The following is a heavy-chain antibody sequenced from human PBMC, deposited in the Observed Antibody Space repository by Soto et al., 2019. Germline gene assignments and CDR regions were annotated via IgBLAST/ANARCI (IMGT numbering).Heavy chain of an antibody. CDR2: IAYDGSNK. Sequence: QVQLVESGGGVVQPGRSLRLSCAASGFTFSDYVMHWVCQAPGKGLEWVAVIAYDGSNKYYADSVKGRFTISRDSSKSTLYLEMNSLRAEDTAVYYCAREAEGDYFDYWGQGTVVTVSS. CDR3: AREAEGDYFDY. V-gene: IGHV3-30-3*01. CDR1: GFTFSDYV. D-gene: IGHD3-16*01. J-gene: IGHJ4*02.